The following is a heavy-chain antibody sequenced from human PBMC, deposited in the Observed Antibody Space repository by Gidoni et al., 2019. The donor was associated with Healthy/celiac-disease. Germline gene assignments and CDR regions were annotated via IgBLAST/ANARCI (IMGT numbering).Heavy chain of an antibody. CDR1: GFPFTTHA. CDR2: SAGSGADT. Sequence: QLLESGGGLVQPGGSLRLSCVAPGFPFTTHALSWVRQAPGKALEWVASSAGSGADTYYPDSVKDRFTISRDNSKNTVSLQMNSLRAEDTAVYYCAKGTAGSCTGSSCYPVDFWGQGTLVTVSS. D-gene: IGHD2-15*01. CDR3: AKGTAGSCTGSSCYPVDF. J-gene: IGHJ4*02. V-gene: IGHV3-23*01.